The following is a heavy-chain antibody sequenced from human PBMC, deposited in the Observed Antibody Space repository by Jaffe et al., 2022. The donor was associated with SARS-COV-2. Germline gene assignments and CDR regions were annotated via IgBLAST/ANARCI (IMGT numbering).Heavy chain of an antibody. CDR3: AKSGSSWYVESWFDP. V-gene: IGHV3-23*01. CDR2: ISSGGGST. CDR1: GFTFSSSA. D-gene: IGHD6-13*01. Sequence: EVQLLESGGGLVQPGGSLRLSCAASGFTFSSSAMSWVRQAPGKGLEWVSSISSGGGSTYYADSVKGRYTISRDNSKNTLYLQMNSLRAEDTAVYYCAKSGSSWYVESWFDPWGQGTLVTVSS. J-gene: IGHJ5*02.